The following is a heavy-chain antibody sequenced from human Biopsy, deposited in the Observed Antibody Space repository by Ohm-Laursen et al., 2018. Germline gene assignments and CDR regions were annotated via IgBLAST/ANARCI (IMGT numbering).Heavy chain of an antibody. CDR3: ARGRRTSGWPYFAN. J-gene: IGHJ4*02. Sequence: SETLSLTCTVSGDSLSSGPDNWSWVRQSPGLGLVYIGFIYSGGNANYNHSLQDRVTMSVDTSKNQFSLKLSSVIAADTAVYYCARGRRTSGWPYFANWGQGTLVIVSS. CDR2: IYSGGNA. CDR1: GDSLSSGPDN. D-gene: IGHD6-19*01. V-gene: IGHV4-61*01.